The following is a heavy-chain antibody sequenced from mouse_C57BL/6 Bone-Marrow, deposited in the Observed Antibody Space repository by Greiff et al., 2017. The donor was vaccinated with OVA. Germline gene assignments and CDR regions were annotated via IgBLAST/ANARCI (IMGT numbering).Heavy chain of an antibody. Sequence: VKLMESGAELVKPGASVKMSCKASGYTFTTYPIEWMKQNHGKSLEWIGNFHPYNDDTKYNEKFKGKATLTVEKSSSTVYLELSRLTSDDSAVYYCTKRELGRGVFDYWGQGTTLTVSS. CDR2: FHPYNDDT. J-gene: IGHJ2*01. D-gene: IGHD4-1*01. V-gene: IGHV1-47*01. CDR1: GYTFTTYP. CDR3: TKRELGRGVFDY.